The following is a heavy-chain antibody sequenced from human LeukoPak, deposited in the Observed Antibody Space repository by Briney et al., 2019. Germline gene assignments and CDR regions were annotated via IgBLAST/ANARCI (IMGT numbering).Heavy chain of an antibody. D-gene: IGHD3-10*01. Sequence: ASVKVSCKASGYPFTSYAMHWVRQAPGQRLEWMGWINAGNGNTKYSQKFQGRVTITRDTSASTAYMELSSLRSEDTAVYYCARDGSGSYGYFDYWGQGTLVTVSS. CDR1: GYPFTSYA. CDR3: ARDGSGSYGYFDY. V-gene: IGHV1-3*01. CDR2: INAGNGNT. J-gene: IGHJ4*02.